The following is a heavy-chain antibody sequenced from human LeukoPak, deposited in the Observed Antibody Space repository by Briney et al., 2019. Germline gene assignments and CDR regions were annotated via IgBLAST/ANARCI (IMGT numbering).Heavy chain of an antibody. Sequence: SETLSPTCTVSGGSITSGGYYWRWIRQHPGKGLEWMGYIYYSGSTYYNPSLKSRVTISVDTSKNQFSLKLSSVTAADTAVYYCARSDSYFDSSAWDPWGQGTLVTVSS. V-gene: IGHV4-31*03. CDR3: ARSDSYFDSSAWDP. D-gene: IGHD3-22*01. J-gene: IGHJ5*02. CDR2: IYYSGST. CDR1: GGSITSGGYY.